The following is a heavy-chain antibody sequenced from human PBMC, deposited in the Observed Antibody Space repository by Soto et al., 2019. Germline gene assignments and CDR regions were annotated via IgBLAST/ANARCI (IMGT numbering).Heavy chain of an antibody. Sequence: GGSLRLSCVASGLIFSGHSFSWVRQAPGKGLEWVPSISIVPNSMYYADSVKGRFTISRDNAKNTMYLEMDSLRVEDTAVYFCARELQSSTEGHWGKGTLVTVSS. J-gene: IGHJ4*02. CDR1: GLIFSGHS. CDR3: ARELQSSTEGH. V-gene: IGHV3-21*06. D-gene: IGHD3-10*01. CDR2: ISIVPNSM.